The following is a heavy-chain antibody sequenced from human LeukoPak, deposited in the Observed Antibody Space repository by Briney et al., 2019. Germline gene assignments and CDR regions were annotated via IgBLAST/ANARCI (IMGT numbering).Heavy chain of an antibody. V-gene: IGHV3-30*02. CDR2: IRSDGSNT. J-gene: IGHJ4*02. CDR1: GFTFSTYG. D-gene: IGHD6-19*01. CDR3: ARILSSAWGELGY. Sequence: GGSLRLSCAAYGFTFSTYGMHWVRQAPGKGLEWVAFIRSDGSNTYYADSVKGRFTISRDNSKNTLYMQMNSLRAEDTAVYYCARILSSAWGELGYWGQGTLVTVSS.